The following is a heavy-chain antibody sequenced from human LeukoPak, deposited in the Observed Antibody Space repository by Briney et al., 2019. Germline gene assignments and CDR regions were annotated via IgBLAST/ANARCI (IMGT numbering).Heavy chain of an antibody. D-gene: IGHD3-22*01. J-gene: IGHJ3*02. V-gene: IGHV3-23*01. Sequence: GGSLRLSCEASGFTFSSYAMTWVRQAPGKGLEWLSGIYASGSATHYADTVRGRFTISRDNSKNTLYLQMISLRAEDTAVYDCAKRPRESSGYYLCAFDMWGQGTMVTVSS. CDR1: GFTFSSYA. CDR3: AKRPRESSGYYLCAFDM. CDR2: IYASGSAT.